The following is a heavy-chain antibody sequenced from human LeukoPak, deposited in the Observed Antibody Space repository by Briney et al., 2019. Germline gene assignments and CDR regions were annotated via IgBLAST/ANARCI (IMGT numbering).Heavy chain of an antibody. CDR1: GFTFSSYA. D-gene: IGHD6-19*01. J-gene: IGHJ4*02. V-gene: IGHV3-23*01. CDR3: AKDAGYSSGWPDY. Sequence: GGSLRLSCAASGFTFSSYAMTWVRQAPGKGLEWVSAIGGSGGSTYYADSVKGRFTIPRDNSKNTLYLQMNSLRAEDTAVYYCAKDAGYSSGWPDYWGQGTLVTVSS. CDR2: IGGSGGST.